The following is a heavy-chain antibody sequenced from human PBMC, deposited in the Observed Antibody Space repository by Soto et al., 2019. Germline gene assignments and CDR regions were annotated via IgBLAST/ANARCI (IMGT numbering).Heavy chain of an antibody. CDR3: ARGLGLILTLNSGYGYYFDY. V-gene: IGHV4-34*01. Sequence: SETLSLTCAVYGGSFSGYYWSWIRQPPGKGLEWIGEINHSGSTNYNPSLKSRVTISVDTSKNQFSLKLSSVTAADTAVYYCARGLGLILTLNSGYGYYFDYWGQGTLVTVSS. J-gene: IGHJ4*02. CDR1: GGSFSGYY. D-gene: IGHD5-12*01. CDR2: INHSGST.